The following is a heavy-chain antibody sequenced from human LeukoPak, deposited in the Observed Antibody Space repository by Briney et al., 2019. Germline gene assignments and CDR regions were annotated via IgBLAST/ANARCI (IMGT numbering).Heavy chain of an antibody. Sequence: GGSLRLSCAASELTFSGYWMNWVRQAPGKGLVWVSRINSDGSSTSYADSVKGRFTISRDNAKNTLYLQMNSLRAEDTAVYYCARGDYGMDVWGQGTTVTVSS. CDR2: INSDGSST. V-gene: IGHV3-74*01. J-gene: IGHJ6*02. CDR3: ARGDYGMDV. CDR1: ELTFSGYW.